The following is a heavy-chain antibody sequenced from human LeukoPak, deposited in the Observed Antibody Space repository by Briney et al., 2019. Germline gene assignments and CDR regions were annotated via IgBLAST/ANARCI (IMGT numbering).Heavy chain of an antibody. CDR2: ISSSGSTI. V-gene: IGHV3-48*04. D-gene: IGHD4-17*01. J-gene: IGHJ4*02. CDR1: GFTFSSYS. CDR3: ARMGPGTTGIDY. Sequence: PGGSLRLSCAASGFTFSSYSMNWVRQAPGKGLEWVSYISSSGSTIYYADSVKGRFTISRDNAKNSLYLQMNSLRAEDTAVYYCARMGPGTTGIDYWGQGTLVTVSS.